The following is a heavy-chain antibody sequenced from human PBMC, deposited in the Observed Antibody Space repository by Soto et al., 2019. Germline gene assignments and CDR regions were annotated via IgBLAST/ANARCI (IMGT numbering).Heavy chain of an antibody. V-gene: IGHV3-49*03. CDR2: IRNKDYGEAT. CDR1: GFTFGDYG. D-gene: IGHD4-17*01. CDR3: ARSTTVTRKSDY. J-gene: IGHJ4*02. Sequence: GGSLRLSCKTSGFTFGDYGMSWFRQAPGTGLEWVGFIRNKDYGEATEHAASVKGRFIISRDDSNSVAYLQMNSLTTEDTAMYFCARSTTVTRKSDYWGQGTLVTVSS.